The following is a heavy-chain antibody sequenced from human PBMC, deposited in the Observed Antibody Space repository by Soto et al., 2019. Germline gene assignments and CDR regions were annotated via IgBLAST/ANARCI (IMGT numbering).Heavy chain of an antibody. CDR2: ISSSGSTI. D-gene: IGHD3-3*01. Sequence: GGSLRLSCAASGFTFSDYYMSWIRQAPGKGLEWVSYISSSGSTIYYADSVKGRFTISRDNAKNSLYLQMNSLRAEDTAVYYCARGEGRITIFGVAAPSGMDAWGQGTTVTVSS. J-gene: IGHJ6*02. CDR1: GFTFSDYY. V-gene: IGHV3-11*01. CDR3: ARGEGRITIFGVAAPSGMDA.